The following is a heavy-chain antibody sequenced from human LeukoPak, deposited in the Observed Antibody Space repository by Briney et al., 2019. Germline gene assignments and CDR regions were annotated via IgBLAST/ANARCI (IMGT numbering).Heavy chain of an antibody. D-gene: IGHD5-18*01. CDR3: ASSRGYSYGVDY. CDR2: IRYDGSNK. V-gene: IGHV3-30*02. CDR1: GFTFSSYG. J-gene: IGHJ4*02. Sequence: PGGSLRLSCAASGFTFSSYGMHWVRQAPGKGLEWVAFIRYDGSNKYYADSVKGRFTISRDNSKNTLYLQMNSLRAGDTAVYYCASSRGYSYGVDYWGQGTLVTVSS.